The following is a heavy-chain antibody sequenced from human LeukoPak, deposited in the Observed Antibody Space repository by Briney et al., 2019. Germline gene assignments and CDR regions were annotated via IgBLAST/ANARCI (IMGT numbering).Heavy chain of an antibody. V-gene: IGHV4-34*01. D-gene: IGHD3-3*01. CDR2: INHSGST. CDR3: ARDVLRFLEWSTTTDY. Sequence: KTSETLSLTCAVYGGSFSGYYWSWIRQPPGKGLEWIGEINHSGSTNYNPSLKSRVTISVDTSKNQFSLKLSSVTAADTAVYYCARDVLRFLEWSTTTDYWGQGTLVTVSS. CDR1: GGSFSGYY. J-gene: IGHJ4*02.